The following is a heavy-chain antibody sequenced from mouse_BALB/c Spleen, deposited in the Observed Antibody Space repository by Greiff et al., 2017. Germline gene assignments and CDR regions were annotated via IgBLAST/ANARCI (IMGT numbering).Heavy chain of an antibody. J-gene: IGHJ4*01. Sequence: EVQRVESGGGLVKPGGSLKLSCAASGFTFSSYTMSWVRQTPEKRLEWVATISSGGSYTYYPDSVKGRFTISRDNAKNTLYLQMNSLQADDTAIYYCARDSTGGRYYAMDYWGQGTSVTVSS. CDR2: ISSGGSYT. CDR1: GFTFSSYT. D-gene: IGHD2-1*01. V-gene: IGHV5-6-4*01. CDR3: ARDSTGGRYYAMDY.